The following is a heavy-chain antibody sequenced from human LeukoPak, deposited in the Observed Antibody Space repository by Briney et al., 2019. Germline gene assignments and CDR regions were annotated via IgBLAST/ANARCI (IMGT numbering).Heavy chain of an antibody. D-gene: IGHD3-10*01. Sequence: PGGSLRLSCAASGFTFRSYAMTWVRQSPGKGLEWVSGMSGGGTDTSYADSVKGRFTISRDNSKNTLYLQMKSLRAEDTALYYCAKGLYHYYGSGTYTLDHWGQGTQVTVSS. J-gene: IGHJ4*02. CDR2: MSGGGTDT. V-gene: IGHV3-23*01. CDR1: GFTFRSYA. CDR3: AKGLYHYYGSGTYTLDH.